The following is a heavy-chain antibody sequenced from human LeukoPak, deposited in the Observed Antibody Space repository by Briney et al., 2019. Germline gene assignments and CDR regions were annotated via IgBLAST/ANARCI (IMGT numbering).Heavy chain of an antibody. V-gene: IGHV3-23*01. CDR2: ISGSGGST. CDR1: GFTFSSYA. CDR3: ARKSTGPDY. Sequence: PAGSLRLSCAASGFTFSSYAMSWVRQAPGKGLEWVSAISGSGGSTYSADSVKGRFTISRDNSKNTLYLQMNSLRVDDTAVYYCARKSTGPDYWGQGTLVTVSS. J-gene: IGHJ4*02.